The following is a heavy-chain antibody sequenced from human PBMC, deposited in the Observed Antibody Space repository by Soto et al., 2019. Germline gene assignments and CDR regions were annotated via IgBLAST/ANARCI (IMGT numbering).Heavy chain of an antibody. J-gene: IGHJ4*02. CDR2: INPNSGGT. CDR1: GYTFTGYY. D-gene: IGHD3-16*01. Sequence: ASVKVSCKASGYTFTGYYMHWVRQAPGQGLEWMGWINPNSGGTNYAQKFQGWVTMTRDTSISTAYMELSRLRSDDTAVYYCARSKCKITEAPKTITSFDYWGQGTLVTVSS. CDR3: ARSKCKITEAPKTITSFDY. V-gene: IGHV1-2*04.